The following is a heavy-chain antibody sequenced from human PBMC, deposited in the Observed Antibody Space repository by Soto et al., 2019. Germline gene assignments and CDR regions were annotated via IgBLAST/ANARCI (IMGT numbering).Heavy chain of an antibody. J-gene: IGHJ4*02. D-gene: IGHD1-26*01. CDR1: GYTFTDYG. V-gene: IGHV1-18*01. CDR2: ITPYTGNT. Sequence: QVQLLQSGAEVKKPGASVRVSCKASGYTFTDYGFSWVRQAPGQGLEWMGWITPYTGNTNFAQKFQGRVTMATDRFTRTAYMDVRSLTSDDTAVYYCARDRGSGSYYLGPYFFDYWGQGTLVTVSS. CDR3: ARDRGSGSYYLGPYFFDY.